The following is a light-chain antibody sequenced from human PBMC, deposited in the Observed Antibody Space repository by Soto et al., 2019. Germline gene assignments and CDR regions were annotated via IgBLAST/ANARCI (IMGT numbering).Light chain of an antibody. Sequence: IVVTNSAATLSVSPGERATLSCRASQSVSSKLAWYQQKPGQAPRLLIYGASSRATGMPAWFSGSGSGTEVTLTISSRQYEDFSVYYCRQYNTRFPITFGQGTRLEVK. CDR2: GAS. CDR1: QSVSSK. CDR3: RQYNTRFPIT. V-gene: IGKV3-15*01. J-gene: IGKJ5*01.